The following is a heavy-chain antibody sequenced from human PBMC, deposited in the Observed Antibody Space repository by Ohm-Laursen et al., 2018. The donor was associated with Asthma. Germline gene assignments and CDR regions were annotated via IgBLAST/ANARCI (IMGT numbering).Heavy chain of an antibody. D-gene: IGHD1-26*01. CDR1: GYTFSRYS. J-gene: IGHJ1*01. Sequence: SLRLSCSASGYTFSRYSIHWVRQVPGKGLEWVASISTASTFIYYADSVRGRFTTSRDNAKNSVYLQMNSPRAEDTALYYCARIGPEWELPGREYSVHHWGQGTLVTVSS. V-gene: IGHV3-21*01. CDR3: ARIGPEWELPGREYSVHH. CDR2: ISTASTFI.